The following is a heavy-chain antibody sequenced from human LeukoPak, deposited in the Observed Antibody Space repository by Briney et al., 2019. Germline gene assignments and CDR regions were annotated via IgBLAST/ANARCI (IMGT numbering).Heavy chain of an antibody. Sequence: TGGSLRLSCAVSGFAFSSYWMSWVRQAPGKGLEWVANIKRDGSEKYYVDSVKGRLTISRDNAKNSLFLQMNSLTAEDTAVYYCARGQTTFGPWGQGTLVTVSS. V-gene: IGHV3-7*01. D-gene: IGHD1-7*01. CDR2: IKRDGSEK. J-gene: IGHJ5*02. CDR1: GFAFSSYW. CDR3: ARGQTTFGP.